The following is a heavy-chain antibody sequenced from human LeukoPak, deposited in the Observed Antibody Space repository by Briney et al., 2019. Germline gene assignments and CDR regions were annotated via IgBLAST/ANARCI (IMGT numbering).Heavy chain of an antibody. CDR2: IYPGDSDT. Sequence: GESLKISCMGSGYSLTSYWIGWVRQMPGKGLEWMGIIYPGDSDTRYSPSFQGQVTISADKSISTAYLQWSSLKASDTAMYYCARHWSSGDLRADYWGQGTLVTVSS. D-gene: IGHD3-22*01. CDR3: ARHWSSGDLRADY. CDR1: GYSLTSYW. V-gene: IGHV5-51*01. J-gene: IGHJ4*02.